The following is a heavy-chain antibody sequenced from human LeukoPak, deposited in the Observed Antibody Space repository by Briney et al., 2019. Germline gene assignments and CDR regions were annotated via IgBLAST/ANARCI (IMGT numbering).Heavy chain of an antibody. J-gene: IGHJ4*02. Sequence: ASVKVSCKASGYTFTGYYMHWVRQAPGQGLEWMGWINPNSGGTNYAQKFQGRVTMTRDTSISTAYMELRRLRSDHTAVYYCARNPATRYSSSGDFDYWGQGTLVTVSS. D-gene: IGHD6-6*01. CDR3: ARNPATRYSSSGDFDY. CDR1: GYTFTGYY. CDR2: INPNSGGT. V-gene: IGHV1-2*02.